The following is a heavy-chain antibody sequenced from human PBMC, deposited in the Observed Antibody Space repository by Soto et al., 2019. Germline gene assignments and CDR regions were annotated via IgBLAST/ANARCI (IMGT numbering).Heavy chain of an antibody. CDR2: ISYDGTDK. CDR3: ARDNAYRSGWFYVFDY. Sequence: QVQLVESGGGVAQPGRSLRLSCAASGFTFSSHGMHWVRQAPGKGLEWVAAISYDGTDKHLADSVKGRFSISRDNSKATLYLQMNNLRAEDRALYYCARDNAYRSGWFYVFDYWGPGTLVTISS. J-gene: IGHJ4*02. V-gene: IGHV3-30*19. D-gene: IGHD6-19*01. CDR1: GFTFSSHG.